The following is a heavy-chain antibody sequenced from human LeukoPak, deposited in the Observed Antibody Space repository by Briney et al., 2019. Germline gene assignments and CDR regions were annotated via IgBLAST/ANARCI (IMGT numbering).Heavy chain of an antibody. J-gene: IGHJ6*04. D-gene: IGHD1-1*01. CDR3: ARCQFDWNAIYYYGMDV. Sequence: AWSLRLSCAASGFTFSSYAMHWVRQAPGKGLEWVAVISYDGSNKYYADSVKGRFTISRDNSKNTQYLQMNSLRAEDTAVYYCARCQFDWNAIYYYGMDVWGKGTTVTASS. CDR1: GFTFSSYA. V-gene: IGHV3-30*04. CDR2: ISYDGSNK.